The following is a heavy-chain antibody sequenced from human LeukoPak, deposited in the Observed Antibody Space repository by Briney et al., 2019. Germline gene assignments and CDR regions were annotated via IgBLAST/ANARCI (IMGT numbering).Heavy chain of an antibody. CDR1: GGTFSSYA. D-gene: IGHD3-10*01. V-gene: IGHV1-69*13. Sequence: RASVKVSCKASGGTFSSYAISWVRQAPGQGLEWMGGIIPIFGTANYAQKFQGRVTITADESTSTAYMELSSLRSEDTAVYYCARDHKWFGEFPPAPSGYWGQGTLVTVSS. J-gene: IGHJ4*02. CDR2: IIPIFGTA. CDR3: ARDHKWFGEFPPAPSGY.